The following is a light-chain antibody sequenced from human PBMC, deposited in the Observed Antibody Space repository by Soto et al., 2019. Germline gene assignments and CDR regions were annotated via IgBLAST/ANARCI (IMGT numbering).Light chain of an antibody. Sequence: EIALTQSPLSLPVTPGEPASISCRSSQTLLHSNGYNYLAWYLQKPGQSPQLLIYLGSNRASGVPDRFSGSGSGTDFTLKISRVEAEDVGVFYCMQGLRPMYTFGQGTKLEIK. CDR1: QTLLHSNGYNY. V-gene: IGKV2-28*01. CDR3: MQGLRPMYT. J-gene: IGKJ2*01. CDR2: LGS.